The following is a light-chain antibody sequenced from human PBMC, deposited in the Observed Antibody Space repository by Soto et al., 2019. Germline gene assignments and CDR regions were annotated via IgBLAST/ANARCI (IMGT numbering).Light chain of an antibody. Sequence: EIVMTQSPATLSVSPGERATLSCRASQSVSSNLAWYQQKPGQAPRLLIYAASTRATGIPSRFSRSGSWTEFTRPISSLQSEDFAVYYCQQYNNWPPDTFGGGTKVEIK. V-gene: IGKV3-15*01. CDR1: QSVSSN. CDR2: AAS. CDR3: QQYNNWPPDT. J-gene: IGKJ4*01.